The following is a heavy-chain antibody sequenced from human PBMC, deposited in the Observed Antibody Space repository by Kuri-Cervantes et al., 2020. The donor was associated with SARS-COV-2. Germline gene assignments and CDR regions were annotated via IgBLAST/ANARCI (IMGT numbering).Heavy chain of an antibody. V-gene: IGHV3-21*01. CDR3: ARDGTELDSYYYYMDV. CDR1: GFTFSSYS. J-gene: IGHJ6*03. Sequence: GESLKISCAASGFTFSSYSMNWVRQAPGKGLEWVSSISSSSSYIYYADSVKGRFTISRDNAKNSLYLQMNSLRAEDTAVYYCARDGTELDSYYYYMDVWGKGTTVTVS. D-gene: IGHD1-1*01. CDR2: ISSSSSYI.